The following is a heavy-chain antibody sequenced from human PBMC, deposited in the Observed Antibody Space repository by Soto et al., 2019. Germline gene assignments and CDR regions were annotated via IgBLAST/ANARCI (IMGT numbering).Heavy chain of an antibody. J-gene: IGHJ4*02. CDR3: ARGRGRSKNHFDY. V-gene: IGHV4-59*01. Sequence: PSETLSITCTVSGGSISSYYWSWIRQPPGKGQEWIGYIYYSGSTNYNPSLKSRVTISVDTSKNQFSLKLSSVTAADTAVYYCARGRGRSKNHFDYWGQGTLVTVSS. CDR2: IYYSGST. CDR1: GGSISSYY. D-gene: IGHD3-10*01.